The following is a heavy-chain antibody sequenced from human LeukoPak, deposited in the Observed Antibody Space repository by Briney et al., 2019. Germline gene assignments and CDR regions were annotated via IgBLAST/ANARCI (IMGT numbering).Heavy chain of an antibody. CDR1: GFTFNHAW. CDR2: IKSKTDGGTT. Sequence: GGSLRLSCGASGFTFNHAWMSWVRQAPGKGLEWVGRIKSKTDGGTTDYAAPVKGRFTISRDDSKNMLYPQMNSLKTEDTAVYYCTTVGSSRYYYYFDYWGQGKLVTVSS. V-gene: IGHV3-15*01. CDR3: TTVGSSRYYYYFDY. D-gene: IGHD3-22*01. J-gene: IGHJ4*02.